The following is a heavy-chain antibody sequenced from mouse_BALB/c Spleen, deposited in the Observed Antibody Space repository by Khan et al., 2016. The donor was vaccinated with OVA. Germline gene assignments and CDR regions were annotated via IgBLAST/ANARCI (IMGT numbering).Heavy chain of an antibody. CDR2: ISYSGST. CDR3: ARTARIKY. D-gene: IGHD1-2*01. CDR1: GYSITSGYG. J-gene: IGHJ2*01. Sequence: EVKLLESGPGLVKPSQSLSLTCTVTGYSITSGYGWNWIRQFPGNKLEWMGYISYSGSTNYNPYLKSRISITRDTFKNQFFLQLNSVTTEDTATYYCARTARIKYWGQGTTLTVSS. V-gene: IGHV3-2*02.